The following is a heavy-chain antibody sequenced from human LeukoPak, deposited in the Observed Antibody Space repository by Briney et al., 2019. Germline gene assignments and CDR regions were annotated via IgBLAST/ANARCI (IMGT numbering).Heavy chain of an antibody. D-gene: IGHD1-26*01. V-gene: IGHV1-69*13. J-gene: IGHJ5*02. Sequence: GASVKVSCKASGGTFISYAISWVRQAPGQGLEWMGGIIPIFGTANYAQKFQGRVTITADESTSTAYMELSSLRSEDTAVYYCASLARTLVGATPSWWFDPWGQGTLVTVSS. CDR2: IIPIFGTA. CDR3: ASLARTLVGATPSWWFDP. CDR1: GGTFISYA.